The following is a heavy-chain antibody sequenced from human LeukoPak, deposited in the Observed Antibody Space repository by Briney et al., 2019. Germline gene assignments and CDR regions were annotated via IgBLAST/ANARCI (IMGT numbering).Heavy chain of an antibody. CDR2: ISYDGSNK. J-gene: IGHJ4*02. Sequence: GRSLRLSCAASGFTLSSYAMHWVRQAPGKGLEWVAVISYDGSNKYYADSVKGRFTISRDNSKNTLYLQMNSLRAEDTAVYYCARDAWVYYDSSGSYDYWGQGTLVTVSS. D-gene: IGHD3-22*01. V-gene: IGHV3-30*01. CDR3: ARDAWVYYDSSGSYDY. CDR1: GFTLSSYA.